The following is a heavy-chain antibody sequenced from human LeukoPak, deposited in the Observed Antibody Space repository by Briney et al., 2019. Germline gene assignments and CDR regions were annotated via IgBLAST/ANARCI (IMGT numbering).Heavy chain of an antibody. CDR3: AREEALGSGSFDY. CDR1: GGSISTYY. J-gene: IGHJ4*02. CDR2: IYYSGST. Sequence: PSETLSLTCTVSGGSISTYYWSWIRQPPGKGLEWIGYIYYSGSTSYNPSLKSRVTISVDTSKNQFSLKLSSVTAADTAVYYCAREEALGSGSFDYWGQGTLVTVSS. D-gene: IGHD1-26*01. V-gene: IGHV4-59*01.